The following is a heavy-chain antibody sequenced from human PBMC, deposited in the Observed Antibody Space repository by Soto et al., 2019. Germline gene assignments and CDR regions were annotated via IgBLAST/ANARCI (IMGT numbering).Heavy chain of an antibody. V-gene: IGHV1-18*01. D-gene: IGHD2-8*01. Sequence: GASVKVSCKASGYTFTSYGISWVRQAPGQGLEWMGWISAYNGNTNYAQKLQGRVTMTTDTSTSTAYMELRSLRSDDTAVYYCARDLLGYCTNGVWFCYAFDIWGQGTIVTVSS. J-gene: IGHJ3*02. CDR1: GYTFTSYG. CDR3: ARDLLGYCTNGVWFCYAFDI. CDR2: ISAYNGNT.